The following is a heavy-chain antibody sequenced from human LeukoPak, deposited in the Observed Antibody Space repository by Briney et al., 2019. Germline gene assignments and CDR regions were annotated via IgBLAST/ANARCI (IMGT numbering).Heavy chain of an antibody. J-gene: IGHJ3*02. CDR3: ARAREIDAFDI. CDR2: IYYGGTT. V-gene: IGHV4-59*01. CDR1: GGSISTYY. Sequence: SETLSLTCAVSGGSISTYYWNWIRQPPGKGPEWIGYIYYGGTTNYNPSLKSRVTISVDTSNNQFSLKLSSVTAADTAVYYCARAREIDAFDIWGQGTMVTVSS. D-gene: IGHD5-24*01.